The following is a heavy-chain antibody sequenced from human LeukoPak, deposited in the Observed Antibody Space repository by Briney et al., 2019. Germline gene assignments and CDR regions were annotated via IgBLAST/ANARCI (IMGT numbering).Heavy chain of an antibody. D-gene: IGHD6-13*01. V-gene: IGHV4-34*01. Sequence: PSETLSLTCGVYGGSFSGYYWSWIRQPPGKGLEWIGEINHSGSTNYNPSLKSRVTISIDTSKNQFSLKLSSVTAADTALYYSARGPGTWYYYWGQGTLVTVSS. CDR1: GGSFSGYY. CDR2: INHSGST. CDR3: ARGPGTWYYY. J-gene: IGHJ4*02.